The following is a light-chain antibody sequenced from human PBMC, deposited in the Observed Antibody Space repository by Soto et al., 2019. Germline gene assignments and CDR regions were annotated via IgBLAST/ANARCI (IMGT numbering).Light chain of an antibody. V-gene: IGKV4-1*01. CDR3: QQYSDTQLT. Sequence: DIVMTQSPDSLAVSLGERASISCKSSQSLLHSSDNMHHLSWFQKKPGQPPKLLIYWASTRESGVPDRFRGSGSGTDFTLTISSLQAEDVEIYYCQQYSDTQLTLGPGTKVDIK. CDR1: QSLLHSSDNMHH. J-gene: IGKJ1*01. CDR2: WAS.